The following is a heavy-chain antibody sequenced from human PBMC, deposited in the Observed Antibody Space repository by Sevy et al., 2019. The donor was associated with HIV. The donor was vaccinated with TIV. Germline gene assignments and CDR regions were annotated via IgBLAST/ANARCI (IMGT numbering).Heavy chain of an antibody. D-gene: IGHD2-21*02. CDR2: TSGNSGAI. V-gene: IGHV3-48*02. J-gene: IGHJ6*02. Sequence: GGSLRLSCTVSGFIFSRYSMNWVRQAPGKGLEWISYTSGNSGAIYYQDSVKGRFTVSRDKANNALFLQMSSLKDDDTAVYYCARGPDCGGDCDVGFYYPLDVWGQGTTVTVSS. CDR3: ARGPDCGGDCDVGFYYPLDV. CDR1: GFIFSRYS.